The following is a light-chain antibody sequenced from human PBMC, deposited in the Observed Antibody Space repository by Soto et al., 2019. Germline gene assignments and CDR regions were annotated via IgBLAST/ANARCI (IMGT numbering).Light chain of an antibody. J-gene: IGLJ3*02. CDR1: SSNIGTNY. V-gene: IGLV1-47*02. Sequence: QLVLIQPPSASGTPGQRVTISCSGSSSNIGTNYVYWYQQLPGTAPKLLINHNNQRPSGVPDRFSGSKSGTSASLAISGLRSEDGADYYCAAWDDSLSGPVFGGGTKLTVL. CDR3: AAWDDSLSGPV. CDR2: HNN.